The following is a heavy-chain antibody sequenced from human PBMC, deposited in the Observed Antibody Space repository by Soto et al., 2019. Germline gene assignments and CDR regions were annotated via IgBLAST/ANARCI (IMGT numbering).Heavy chain of an antibody. Sequence: EVQLLESGGGLVQPGGSLRLSCAASGFTFATYTMSWVRQTPGKGLEWVSAITGSDGRTYYADSVKGRFTISRDNAKNALYLQMNSMGAQDTAVYYCAKNSAATISVGFDYWGQVTLVTVSS. CDR2: ITGSDGRT. J-gene: IGHJ4*02. CDR1: GFTFATYT. D-gene: IGHD5-12*01. V-gene: IGHV3-23*01. CDR3: AKNSAATISVGFDY.